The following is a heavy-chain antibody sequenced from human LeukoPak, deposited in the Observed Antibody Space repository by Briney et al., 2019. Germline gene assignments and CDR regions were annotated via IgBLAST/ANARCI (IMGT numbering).Heavy chain of an antibody. CDR2: ISYDGSNK. CDR1: GFTFSSYG. D-gene: IGHD2-15*01. Sequence: PGGSLRLSCAASGFTFSSYGMHWVRQAPGKGLEWVAVISYDGSNKYYADSVKGRFTISGDNSKNTLYLQMNSLRAEDTAVYYCANLGYCSGGSCPPGDYYFDYWGQGTLVTVSS. V-gene: IGHV3-30*18. CDR3: ANLGYCSGGSCPPGDYYFDY. J-gene: IGHJ4*02.